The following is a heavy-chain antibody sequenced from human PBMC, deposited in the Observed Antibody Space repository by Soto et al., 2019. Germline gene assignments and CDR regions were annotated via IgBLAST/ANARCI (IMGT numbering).Heavy chain of an antibody. D-gene: IGHD2-15*01. CDR2: IGHSGSA. J-gene: IGHJ6*02. Sequence: QVQLQQWGAGLLKPSETLSLTCAVYGGSFSGYYWTWIRQPPGKGLEWVGEIGHSGSATYSPSLKSRVTRSVDTSNRQLSLRLSSVTAADTAVYYCARGGNCIVSSCPVGSHYGMDVWGQGTTVTVSS. V-gene: IGHV4-34*01. CDR1: GGSFSGYY. CDR3: ARGGNCIVSSCPVGSHYGMDV.